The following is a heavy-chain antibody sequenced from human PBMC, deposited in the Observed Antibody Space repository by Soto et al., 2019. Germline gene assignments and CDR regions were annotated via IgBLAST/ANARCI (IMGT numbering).Heavy chain of an antibody. CDR2: ISATGGGT. J-gene: IGHJ4*02. CDR1: GFNFSNYA. D-gene: IGHD3-16*01. Sequence: AESLSLSCAASGFNFSNYAMSWVRQAPGKGLEWVSLISATGGGTYYADSVKGRFTISRDNSHNTLYLQVHSLTAEDTAVYYCAKDRRAGGNSAFYFDFWGKGAQVTVSS. CDR3: AKDRRAGGNSAFYFDF. V-gene: IGHV3-23*01.